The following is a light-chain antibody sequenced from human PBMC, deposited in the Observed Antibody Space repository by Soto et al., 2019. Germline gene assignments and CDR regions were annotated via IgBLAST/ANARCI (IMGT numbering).Light chain of an antibody. CDR1: QGIANY. CDR2: AAS. CDR3: QKYNSAPRT. V-gene: IGKV1-27*01. Sequence: DIQMTQSPSSLSASVGDRVTITCRASQGIANYLAWYQHKPGKVPNLLIYAASTLQSGVPSRFSGSGSGTDFTLTISSLQPEDVATYYCQKYNSAPRTFGQGTKVDIK. J-gene: IGKJ1*01.